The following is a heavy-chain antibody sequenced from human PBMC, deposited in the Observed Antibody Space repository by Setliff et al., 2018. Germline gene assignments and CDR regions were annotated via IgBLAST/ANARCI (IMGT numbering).Heavy chain of an antibody. CDR2: ISNGGGAV. D-gene: IGHD3-16*01. Sequence: GGSLRLSCVASGFTFSNYEFHWVRQAPGKGLEWISYISNGGGAVKYADSVKGRFTISRDNAKSSLYLQMNSLRAEDTAVYYCARDQGSYGYRAFDSWGQGALVTVS. V-gene: IGHV3-48*03. CDR1: GFTFSNYE. CDR3: ARDQGSYGYRAFDS. J-gene: IGHJ4*02.